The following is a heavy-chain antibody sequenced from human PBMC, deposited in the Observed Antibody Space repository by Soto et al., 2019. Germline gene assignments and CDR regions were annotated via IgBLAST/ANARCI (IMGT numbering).Heavy chain of an antibody. CDR3: ARSAGITGTTGYYYGMDV. J-gene: IGHJ6*02. CDR2: INPNSGGT. D-gene: IGHD1-7*01. CDR1: GYTFTGYY. Sequence: GASVKVSCPASGYTFTGYYMHWVRQAPGQGLEWMGWINPNSGGTNYAQKYQGWVTMTRDTSISTAYMELSRLRSDDTAVYYCARSAGITGTTGYYYGMDVWGRGTTVTVSS. V-gene: IGHV1-2*04.